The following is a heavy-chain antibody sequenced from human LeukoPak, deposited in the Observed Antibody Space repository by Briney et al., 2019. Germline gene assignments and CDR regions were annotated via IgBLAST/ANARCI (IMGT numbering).Heavy chain of an antibody. J-gene: IGHJ4*02. CDR3: ARDGENSYYYDSSGPDY. V-gene: IGHV3-7*01. Sequence: GGSLRLSCAASGFTLSTYWMTWVRQAPERGLEWVASISDDGHVKNYVASVKGRFTISRDNAKNSLYLQMNSLRAEDTAVYYCARDGENSYYYDSSGPDYWGQGTLVTVSS. D-gene: IGHD3-22*01. CDR2: ISDDGHVK. CDR1: GFTLSTYW.